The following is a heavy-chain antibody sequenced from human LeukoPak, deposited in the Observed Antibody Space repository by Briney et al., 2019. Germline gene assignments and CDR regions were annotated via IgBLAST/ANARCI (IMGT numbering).Heavy chain of an antibody. V-gene: IGHV4-59*01. CDR3: ARDPYGDYYFDY. CDR1: GGSIGSYY. J-gene: IGHJ4*02. CDR2: IYYSGST. Sequence: SETLSLTCTVSGGSIGSYYWSWIRQPPGKGLEWIGYIYYSGSTNYNPSLKSRVTISVDTSENQFSLKLSSVTAADTAVYYCARDPYGDYYFDYWGQGTLVTVSS. D-gene: IGHD4-17*01.